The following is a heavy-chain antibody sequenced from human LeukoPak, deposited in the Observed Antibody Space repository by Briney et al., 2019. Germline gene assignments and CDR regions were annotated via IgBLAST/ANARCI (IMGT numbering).Heavy chain of an antibody. CDR2: ISYDGSNK. CDR1: GFTFSSYA. Sequence: GGSLRLSCAASGFTFSSYAMHWVRQAPGKGLEGVAVISYDGSNKYYADSVKGRFTISRDNSKNTLYLQMNSLRAEDTAVYYCARVPAISDYFDYWGQGTLVTVSS. V-gene: IGHV3-30-3*01. D-gene: IGHD6-19*01. CDR3: ARVPAISDYFDY. J-gene: IGHJ4*02.